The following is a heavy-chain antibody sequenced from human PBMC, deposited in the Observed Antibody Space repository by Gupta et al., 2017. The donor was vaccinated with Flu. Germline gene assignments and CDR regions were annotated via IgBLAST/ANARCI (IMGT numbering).Heavy chain of an antibody. CDR1: GFTFSNAR. J-gene: IGHJ4*02. CDR3: FRTYYSDSSGYSTIHY. V-gene: IGHV3-15*01. Sequence: EVQLVQSGGGLVKHVEALRLSCAVSGFTFSNARMSWVRQAPGKGLEWVGRIKSKNDVGTTDYAAHVKGRFNISRDDSKNTLYLQMNSLKTEDTDVYYCFRTYYSDSSGYSTIHYWGQGTLVTVSS. D-gene: IGHD3-22*01. CDR2: IKSKNDVGTT.